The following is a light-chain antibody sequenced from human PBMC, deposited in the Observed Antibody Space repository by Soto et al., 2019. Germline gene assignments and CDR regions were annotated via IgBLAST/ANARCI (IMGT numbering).Light chain of an antibody. J-gene: IGKJ1*01. CDR1: QRFRSW. CDR3: QRGESFPWT. CDR2: RAS. V-gene: IGKV1-5*03. Sequence: DIESRQSPATASASVGDTATISYRSSQRFRSWLAWYQQKPGKAPKLLIYRASSLQSGDPSRFRGSGSGTEFTLTISSLQPDDFAPYYCQRGESFPWTVGQGT.